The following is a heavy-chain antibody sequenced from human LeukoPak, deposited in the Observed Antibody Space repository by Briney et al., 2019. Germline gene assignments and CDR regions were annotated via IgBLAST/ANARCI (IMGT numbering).Heavy chain of an antibody. CDR1: GFTFSTSA. CDR2: ISGSGGST. V-gene: IGHV3-23*01. CDR3: AKECSGGSCYSNSQYYYYGMDV. J-gene: IGHJ6*02. Sequence: GGSLRLSCAASGFTFSTSAMSWVRQAPGKGLEWASAISGSGGSTYYADSVKGRFTVSRDNSKNTLYLQMNSLRAEDTAVFYCAKECSGGSCYSNSQYYYYGMDVWGQGTTVTVSS. D-gene: IGHD2-15*01.